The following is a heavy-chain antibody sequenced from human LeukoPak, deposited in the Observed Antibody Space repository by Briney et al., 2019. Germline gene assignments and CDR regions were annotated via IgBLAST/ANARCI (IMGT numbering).Heavy chain of an antibody. CDR3: ATYFYGEYGSYYFDY. Sequence: SQTLSLTCAVSGAFITNSHWWSWARQPPGKGLEWIGEIYHSGTTNYNPSLQSRVTMSVDKSKNQFSLKLSSVTAADTAVYYCATYFYGEYGSYYFDYWGQGTLVTVSS. J-gene: IGHJ4*02. CDR2: IYHSGTT. D-gene: IGHD4-17*01. CDR1: GAFITNSHW. V-gene: IGHV4-4*02.